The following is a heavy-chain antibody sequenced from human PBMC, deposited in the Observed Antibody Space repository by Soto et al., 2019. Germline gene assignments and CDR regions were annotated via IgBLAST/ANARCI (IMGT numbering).Heavy chain of an antibody. CDR1: GYNFASFW. V-gene: IGHV5-10-1*01. Sequence: GESLKISCQGSGYNFASFWISWVRQMPGKGLEWMGRIDPSDSYTNYSPSFQGHVTISADRSISTAYLQWSSLKASDTAMYYCRVATIYGMDVWGQGTTVTVSS. CDR2: IDPSDSYT. D-gene: IGHD5-12*01. J-gene: IGHJ6*02. CDR3: RVATIYGMDV.